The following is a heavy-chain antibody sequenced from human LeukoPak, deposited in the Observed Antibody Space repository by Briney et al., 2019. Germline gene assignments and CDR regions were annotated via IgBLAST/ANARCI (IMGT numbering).Heavy chain of an antibody. CDR1: GDSVSSNSAA. Sequence: RSQTLSLTCAISGDSVSSNSAAWNWIRQSPSRGLEWLGRTYYRSKWYNDYAVSVKSRITINPDTSKNQFSLQLNSVTPEDTAVYYCARGGFGELFSSYYFDYWGQGTLVTVSS. D-gene: IGHD3-10*01. CDR2: TYYRSKWYN. J-gene: IGHJ4*02. CDR3: ARGGFGELFSSYYFDY. V-gene: IGHV6-1*01.